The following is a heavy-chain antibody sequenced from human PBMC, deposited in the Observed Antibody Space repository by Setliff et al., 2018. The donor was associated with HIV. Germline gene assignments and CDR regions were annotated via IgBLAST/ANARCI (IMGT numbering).Heavy chain of an antibody. V-gene: IGHV4-59*11. Sequence: SETLSLTCTVSGGSISSHYWSWIRQPPGKGLEWIGSIYYNGITNYNPSLKSRVTVSVDTSKNQFSLKLSSVTAADTAVYYCARGGTSSNWFGPWGQGTLVTVSS. D-gene: IGHD2-2*01. CDR1: GGSISSHY. CDR3: ARGGTSSNWFGP. J-gene: IGHJ5*02. CDR2: IYYNGIT.